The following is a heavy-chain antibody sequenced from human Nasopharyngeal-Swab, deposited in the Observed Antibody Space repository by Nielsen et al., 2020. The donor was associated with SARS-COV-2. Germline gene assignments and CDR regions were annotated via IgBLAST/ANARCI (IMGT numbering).Heavy chain of an antibody. D-gene: IGHD3-9*01. V-gene: IGHV3-21*01. CDR1: GFTFSSYS. Sequence: GGSLRLSCTASGFTFSSYSMNWVRQAPGKGLEWVSSISSSSSYIYYADSVKGRFTISRDNAKNSLYLQMNSLRAEDTAVYYCARDPYYDILTGYYTNWGQGTLVTVSS. CDR2: ISSSSSYI. CDR3: ARDPYYDILTGYYTN. J-gene: IGHJ4*02.